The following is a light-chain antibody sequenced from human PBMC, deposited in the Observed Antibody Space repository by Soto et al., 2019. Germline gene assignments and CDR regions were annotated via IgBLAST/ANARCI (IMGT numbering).Light chain of an antibody. Sequence: SYELTQPPSVSVPPGQTARITCPGDALPKQYAYWYQQKPGQAPVLVIYKDSERPSGIPERFSGSSSGTTVTLTISGLQAEDEADYYCQSSDTSGTYVVFGGGTKLTVL. V-gene: IGLV3-25*03. CDR1: ALPKQY. CDR2: KDS. CDR3: QSSDTSGTYVV. J-gene: IGLJ2*01.